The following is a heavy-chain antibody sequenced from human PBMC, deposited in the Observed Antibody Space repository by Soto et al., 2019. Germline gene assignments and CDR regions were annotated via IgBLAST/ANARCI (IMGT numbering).Heavy chain of an antibody. CDR2: VWFDGSNE. V-gene: IGHV3-33*01. J-gene: IGHJ4*02. D-gene: IGHD2-8*01. CDR3: VRDQSNNANSSNDY. CDR1: GFNFLSYG. Sequence: VNLVESGGGVVQPGRSLRLSCATSGFNFLSYGMHWVRQAPGKGLEWVASVWFDGSNENYADSVKARFTISRDNSKNTIYLQMDILRAEDTSLSSCVRDQSNNANSSNDYWGQGTLVTVSS.